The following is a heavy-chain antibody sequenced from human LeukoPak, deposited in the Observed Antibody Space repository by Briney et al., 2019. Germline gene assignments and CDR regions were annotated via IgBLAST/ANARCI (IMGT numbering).Heavy chain of an antibody. CDR1: GGSISSSSFY. CDR2: IYYSGST. CDR3: ARLPVRLVLEYSSSWYEGHFDY. V-gene: IGHV4-39*01. Sequence: PSETLSLTCTVSGGSISSSSFYWGWIRQPPGKGLEWIGSIYYSGSTYYNPSLKSRVTISVDTSKNQFSLKLSSVTAADTAVYYCARLPVRLVLEYSSSWYEGHFDYWGQGTLVTVSS. D-gene: IGHD6-13*01. J-gene: IGHJ4*02.